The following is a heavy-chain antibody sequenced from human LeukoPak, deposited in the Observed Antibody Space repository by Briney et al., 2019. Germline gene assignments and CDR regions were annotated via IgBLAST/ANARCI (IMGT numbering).Heavy chain of an antibody. CDR1: GVSISSSNSY. J-gene: IGHJ4*02. D-gene: IGHD1-26*01. V-gene: IGHV4-39*07. CDR2: IYYSGST. CDR3: ARDGRFPPEVLPRYFDY. Sequence: NSSETLSLTCTVSGVSISSSNSYWGWIRQPPGKGLEWIGSIYYSGSTYYNPSLKSRVTISVETSKNQFSLKLSSVTAADTAVYYCARDGRFPPEVLPRYFDYWGQGTLVTVSS.